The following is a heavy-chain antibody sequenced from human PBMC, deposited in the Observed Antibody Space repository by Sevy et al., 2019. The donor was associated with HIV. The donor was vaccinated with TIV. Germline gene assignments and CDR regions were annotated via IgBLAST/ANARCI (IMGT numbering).Heavy chain of an antibody. D-gene: IGHD3-16*01. Sequence: GGSLRLSCAASGFTFNIFPLHWDRQAPGKGLEWVTIMSFDGKYKYYADSVRGRFTISRDNSKNTLYLQMNNLRPGDTAIYYCARERKGGGLDYWGQGTLVTVSS. J-gene: IGHJ4*02. V-gene: IGHV3-30*04. CDR2: MSFDGKYK. CDR1: GFTFNIFP. CDR3: ARERKGGGLDY.